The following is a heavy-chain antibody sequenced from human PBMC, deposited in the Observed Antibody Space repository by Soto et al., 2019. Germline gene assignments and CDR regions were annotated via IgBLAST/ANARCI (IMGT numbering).Heavy chain of an antibody. Sequence: SGGSLRLSCAASGFTFSSYGMHWVRQAPGKGLEWVAAIWYDGSNKYYADSVKGRFTISRDNSKNTLYLQMNSLRAEDTAVYYCARDYDFWSGYRLGMDVWGQGTTVTVSS. CDR1: GFTFSSYG. CDR3: ARDYDFWSGYRLGMDV. D-gene: IGHD3-3*01. V-gene: IGHV3-33*01. CDR2: IWYDGSNK. J-gene: IGHJ6*02.